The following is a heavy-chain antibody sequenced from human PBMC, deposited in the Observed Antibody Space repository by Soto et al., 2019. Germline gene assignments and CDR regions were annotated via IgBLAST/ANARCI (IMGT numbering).Heavy chain of an antibody. CDR2: VDASGKT. Sequence: QVQLQESGPGLVKASETLSLSFTVSGHSISADYWSWIRQPAGKRLEWIGRVDASGKTNDNPSLTSRVTMSVYTSKNQFFLKVRSVTAADTAMYFCARDVGGSVVPHWFDPWGEGALGTVSS. J-gene: IGHJ5*02. CDR3: ARDVGGSVVPHWFDP. CDR1: GHSISADY. D-gene: IGHD3-22*01. V-gene: IGHV4-4*07.